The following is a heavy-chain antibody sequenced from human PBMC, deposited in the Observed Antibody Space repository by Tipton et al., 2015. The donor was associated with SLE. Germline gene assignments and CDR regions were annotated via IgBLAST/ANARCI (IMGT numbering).Heavy chain of an antibody. CDR2: ISSSSSYI. CDR3: ARDSGSSGWYFDL. CDR1: GFTFSSYS. Sequence: SLRLSCAASGFTFSSYSMNWVRQAPGKGLEWVSSISSSSSYIYYADSVKGRFTISRDNAKNSLYLQMNSLRAEDTAVYYCARDSGSSGWYFDLWGRGTLVTVSS. J-gene: IGHJ2*01. V-gene: IGHV3-21*01. D-gene: IGHD6-19*01.